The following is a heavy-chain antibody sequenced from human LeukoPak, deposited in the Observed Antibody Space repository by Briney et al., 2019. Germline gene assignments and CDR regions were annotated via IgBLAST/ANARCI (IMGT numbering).Heavy chain of an antibody. J-gene: IGHJ4*02. CDR2: IWYDASNK. CDR3: ARGGYSGTYYFDY. V-gene: IGHV3-33*01. D-gene: IGHD1-26*01. Sequence: GGSLRLSCAASGFTFSSFGMHWVRQAPGKGLEWVAVIWYDASNKYYADSVKGRFTISRDNSKSTLYLQMNSLTAEDTAVYYCARGGYSGTYYFDYWGQGTLVTVSS. CDR1: GFTFSSFG.